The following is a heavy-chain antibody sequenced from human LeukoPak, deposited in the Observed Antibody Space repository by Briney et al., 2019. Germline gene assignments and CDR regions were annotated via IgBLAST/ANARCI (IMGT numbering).Heavy chain of an antibody. V-gene: IGHV3-74*01. CDR2: MDFYGSTT. CDR3: AKAATFYYGSDL. Sequence: GSLRLSCAGSGFTFSNYWMHWVRQVPGKGLVWVSRMDFYGSTTDYADSVKGRFTISRDNAKNTLYLQMNRLRAEDTALYYCAKAATFYYGSDLWGQGILVAVSS. D-gene: IGHD3-10*01. CDR1: GFTFSNYW. J-gene: IGHJ4*02.